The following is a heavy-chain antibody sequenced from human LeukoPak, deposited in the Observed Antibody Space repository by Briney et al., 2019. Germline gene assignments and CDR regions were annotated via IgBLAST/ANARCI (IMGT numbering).Heavy chain of an antibody. CDR3: AKDYDYDSSGYYTD. J-gene: IGHJ4*02. Sequence: GGSLRLSCASSGFTFRTYAMNWVRQAAGKGLEWVSAMSGGADSTYYADSVRGRFTVSRDSSKNTLYLQMNRLRAEDTAIYFCAKDYDYDSSGYYTDWGQGTLVTVSS. V-gene: IGHV3-23*01. CDR1: GFTFRTYA. D-gene: IGHD3-22*01. CDR2: MSGGADST.